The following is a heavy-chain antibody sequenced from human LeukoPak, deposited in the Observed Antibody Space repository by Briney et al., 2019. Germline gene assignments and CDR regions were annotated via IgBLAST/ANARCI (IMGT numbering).Heavy chain of an antibody. D-gene: IGHD3-22*01. CDR3: ARGDSMIVVVKGFDS. CDR1: GFTFSSYS. CDR2: ISSSSSYI. V-gene: IGHV3-21*01. J-gene: IGHJ4*02. Sequence: GGSLRLSCAASGFTFSSYSMNWVRQAPGKGLEWVSSISSSSSYIYYADSVKGGFTISRDNSKNTLYLQMGSLRAEDMAMYYCARGDSMIVVVKGFDSWGQGTLVTVSS.